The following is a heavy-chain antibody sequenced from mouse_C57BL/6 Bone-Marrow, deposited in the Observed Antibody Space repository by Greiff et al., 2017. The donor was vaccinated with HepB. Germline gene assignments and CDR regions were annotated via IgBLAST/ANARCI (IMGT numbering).Heavy chain of an antibody. J-gene: IGHJ2*01. V-gene: IGHV1-26*01. CDR2: INPNNGGT. Sequence: EVQLQQSGPELVKPGASVKISCKASGYTFTDYYMNWVKQSHGKSLEWIGDINPNNGGTSYNQKFKGKATLTVDKSSSTAYMELRSLTSEDSAVYYCARGAGTSDYWGQGTTLTVSS. CDR3: ARGAGTSDY. D-gene: IGHD4-1*01. CDR1: GYTFTDYY.